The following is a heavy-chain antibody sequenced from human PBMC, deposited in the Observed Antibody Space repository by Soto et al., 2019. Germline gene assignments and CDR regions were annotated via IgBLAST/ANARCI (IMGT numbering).Heavy chain of an antibody. D-gene: IGHD6-13*01. Sequence: QVQLVQSGAEMKKPGSSVKVSCKASGGSFSSYAINWVRQAPGQGLEWMGNIIPILRTANYAQKFQGRVTITADESTTTAYMELSSLRSEDTAIYYCARGKAAAAGPFDYWGQGTLVTVSS. CDR3: ARGKAAAAGPFDY. CDR1: GGSFSSYA. CDR2: IIPILRTA. J-gene: IGHJ4*02. V-gene: IGHV1-69*11.